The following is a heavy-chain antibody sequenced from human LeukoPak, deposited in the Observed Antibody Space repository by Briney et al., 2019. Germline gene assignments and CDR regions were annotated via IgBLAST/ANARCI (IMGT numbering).Heavy chain of an antibody. CDR3: TRGGTSAGGSCYSGY. CDR2: IRSKAYGGTR. CDR1: GLTFGDYA. J-gene: IGHJ4*02. D-gene: IGHD2-15*01. Sequence: GGSLRLSCTASGLTFGDYAMSWVRQAPGKGLEWVGFIRSKAYGGTREHAASVKGRFTISRDDSKSIAYLQMNSLKTEDTAVYYCTRGGTSAGGSCYSGYWGQGTLVTVSS. V-gene: IGHV3-49*04.